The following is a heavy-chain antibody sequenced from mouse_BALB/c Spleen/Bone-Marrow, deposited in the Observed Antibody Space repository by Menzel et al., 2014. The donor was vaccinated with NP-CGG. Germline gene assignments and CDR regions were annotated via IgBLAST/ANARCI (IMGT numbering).Heavy chain of an antibody. CDR1: GFNIKDTY. J-gene: IGHJ1*01. D-gene: IGHD2-4*01. V-gene: IGHV14-3*02. CDR2: IDLANGNT. CDR3: ATMITDWYFDV. Sequence: EVKLMESGAELVKPGASVKLSCTASGFNIKDTYMHWVKQRPEQGLEWIGRIDLANGNTKYDPKFQGKATITADTSSNTAYLQLSSLTSEDTAVYYCATMITDWYFDVWGAGTTVTVSS.